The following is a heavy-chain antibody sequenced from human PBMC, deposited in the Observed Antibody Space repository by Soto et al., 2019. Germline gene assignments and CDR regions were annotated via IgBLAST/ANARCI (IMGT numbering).Heavy chain of an antibody. V-gene: IGHV3-11*01. J-gene: IGHJ4*02. CDR3: ARGKPYNWNDASDF. CDR2: ISSSGSTK. CDR1: GFTFSDYY. D-gene: IGHD1-20*01. Sequence: QVRLVESGGGLVRPGGSLRLSCAASGFTFSDYYMSWIRQAPGKGLEWVSHISSSGSTKFYADSVKDRLTISRDNAKNSLYLQMSSLRAEDTAVYYCARGKPYNWNDASDFWGQGTLVTVSS.